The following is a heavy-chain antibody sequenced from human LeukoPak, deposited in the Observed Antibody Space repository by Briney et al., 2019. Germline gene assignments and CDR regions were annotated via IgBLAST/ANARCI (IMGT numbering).Heavy chain of an antibody. V-gene: IGHV3-23*01. D-gene: IGHD2/OR15-2a*01. CDR2: IVGSGGIT. CDR1: GFTFSTYA. J-gene: IGHJ4*02. Sequence: PGGSLRLSCEASGFTFSTYAIGWVRQAPGKGLEWVSAIVGSGGITYYADSVKGRFTISGDNPRNTVYLQMNSLRAEDTAVYFCAKGSTTSGYYFDSWGQGTLVTVSS. CDR3: AKGSTTSGYYFDS.